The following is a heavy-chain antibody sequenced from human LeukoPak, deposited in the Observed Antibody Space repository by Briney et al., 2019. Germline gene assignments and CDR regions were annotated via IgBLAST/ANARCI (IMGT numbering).Heavy chain of an antibody. CDR1: GFTFNSYW. CDR3: ARDYYDSSGYIDY. D-gene: IGHD3-22*01. CDR2: IRQDGSDK. V-gene: IGHV3-7*03. J-gene: IGHJ4*02. Sequence: GGSLRLSCAASGFTFNSYWMSWVRQAPGKGLEWVANIRQDGSDKYYVDSVKGRFTISRDNAENSLYLQMNSLRVEDTAVYYCARDYYDSSGYIDYWGQGTLVTVSS.